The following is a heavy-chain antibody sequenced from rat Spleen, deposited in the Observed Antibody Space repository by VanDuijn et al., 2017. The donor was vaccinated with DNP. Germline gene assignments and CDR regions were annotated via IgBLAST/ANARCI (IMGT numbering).Heavy chain of an antibody. J-gene: IGHJ3*01. V-gene: IGHV5-22*01. CDR1: GFTYSNYY. Sequence: EVQLVESGGGLVQPGRSMKLSCAASGFTYSNYYMACVRQAPKKGLELVAYIRYDGSSTYYRDSVRGRFTISRDDAKSTLYLQMNRLRSEDTATYYCATGVYGGYEDWFANWGQGTLVTVSS. CDR3: ATGVYGGYEDWFAN. D-gene: IGHD1-11*01. CDR2: IRYDGSST.